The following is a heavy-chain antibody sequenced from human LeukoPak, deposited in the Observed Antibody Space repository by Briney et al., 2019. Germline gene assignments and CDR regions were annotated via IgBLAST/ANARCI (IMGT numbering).Heavy chain of an antibody. V-gene: IGHV4-39*01. D-gene: IGHD4-17*01. CDR3: ARLAGRQLYGWYFDL. Sequence: PSETLSLTCTVSGGSISSSSYYWGWIRQPPGKGLERIGSIYYSGSTYYNPSLKSRVTISVDTSKNQFSLKLSSVTAADTAVYYCARLAGRQLYGWYFDLWGRGTLVTVSS. J-gene: IGHJ2*01. CDR1: GGSISSSSYY. CDR2: IYYSGST.